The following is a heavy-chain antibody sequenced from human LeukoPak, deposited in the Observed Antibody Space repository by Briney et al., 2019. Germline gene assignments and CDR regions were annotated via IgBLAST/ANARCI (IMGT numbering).Heavy chain of an antibody. V-gene: IGHV6-1*01. CDR3: TRGRNSAFDY. CDR1: GHSVSSNGVA. J-gene: IGHJ4*02. D-gene: IGHD1-14*01. CDR2: TYYGSKWSN. Sequence: PSQTLSLTCVISGHSVSSNGVAWNWVRQSPSRGLEWLGRTYYGSKWSNDYALSVKSRITITPDTSKNQFSLQLNSVTPEDTAVYYCTRGRNSAFDYWGQGTLVTVSS.